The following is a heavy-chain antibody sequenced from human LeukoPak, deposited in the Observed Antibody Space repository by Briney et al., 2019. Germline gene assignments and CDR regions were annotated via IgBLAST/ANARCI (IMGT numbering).Heavy chain of an antibody. CDR2: IDPSDSYT. CDR1: GYGFTSYW. D-gene: IGHD5-12*01. CDR3: ARRRSGYDYAFDI. V-gene: IGHV5-10-1*01. Sequence: GESLKISCKGSGYGFTSYWISWVRQMPGKGLEWMGRIDPSDSYTNYSPSFQGHVTISADKSISTAYLQWSSLKASDTAMYYCARRRSGYDYAFDIWGQGTMVTVSS. J-gene: IGHJ3*02.